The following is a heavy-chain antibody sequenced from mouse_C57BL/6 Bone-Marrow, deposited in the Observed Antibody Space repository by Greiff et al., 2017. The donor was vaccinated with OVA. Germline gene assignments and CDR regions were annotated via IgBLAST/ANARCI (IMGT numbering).Heavy chain of an antibody. CDR3: ARYYAYFDY. Sequence: EVKLMESGPGLVKPSQSLSLTCSVTGYSITSGYYWNWIRQFPGNKLEWMGYVSYDGSNNYNPSLKNRISITRDTSKNQFFLKLNSVTTEDTATYYCARYYAYFDYWGQGTTLTVSS. CDR1: GYSITSGYY. J-gene: IGHJ2*01. CDR2: VSYDGSN. D-gene: IGHD1-1*01. V-gene: IGHV3-6*01.